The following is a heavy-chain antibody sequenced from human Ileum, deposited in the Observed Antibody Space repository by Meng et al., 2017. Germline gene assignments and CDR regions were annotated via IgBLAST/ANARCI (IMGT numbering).Heavy chain of an antibody. CDR3: ARHGGYYQDF. J-gene: IGHJ4*02. CDR1: GASVSANSY. CDR2: IDQSGNS. V-gene: IGHV4-4*02. Sequence: QVPLQGSGPGLVKPSETLSLTCSVSGASVSANSYWSWVRQPPGKGLAWIGQIDQSGNSYYSPSLKSRVTMSIDKSKNQFSLRLTSVTAADTAVYYCARHGGYYQDFWGQGTLVTVSS. D-gene: IGHD4/OR15-4a*01.